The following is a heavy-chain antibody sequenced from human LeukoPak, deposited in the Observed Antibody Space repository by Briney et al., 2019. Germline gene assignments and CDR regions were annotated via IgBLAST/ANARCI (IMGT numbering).Heavy chain of an antibody. Sequence: GGSLRLSCAASGFTVSSNYMCWVRQAPGKGLEWVSVIYSGGSTYYADSVKGRFTISRDNSKNTLYLQMNSLRAEDTAVYYCARGVGGSYYDSFDYWGQGTLVTVSS. J-gene: IGHJ4*02. V-gene: IGHV3-53*01. CDR2: IYSGGST. D-gene: IGHD1-26*01. CDR3: ARGVGGSYYDSFDY. CDR1: GFTVSSNY.